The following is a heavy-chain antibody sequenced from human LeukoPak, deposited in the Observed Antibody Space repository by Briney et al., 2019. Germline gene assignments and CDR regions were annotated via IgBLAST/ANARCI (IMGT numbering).Heavy chain of an antibody. CDR3: ARRGQTYYDFWRGYPSRKNAFDI. CDR1: GGSISSSSYY. CDR2: IYYSGST. J-gene: IGHJ3*02. D-gene: IGHD3-3*01. V-gene: IGHV4-39*01. Sequence: PSETLSRTCTVSGGSISSSSYYWGWIRQPPGKGREWMGSIYYSGSTHYNPSLKSRVTISVDTSKSQFSLKLSSVTAADTAVYYCARRGQTYYDFWRGYPSRKNAFDIWGQGTMVTVS.